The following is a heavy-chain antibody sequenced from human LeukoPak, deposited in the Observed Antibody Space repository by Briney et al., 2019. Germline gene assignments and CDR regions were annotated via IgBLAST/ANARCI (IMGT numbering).Heavy chain of an antibody. V-gene: IGHV3-53*01. J-gene: IGHJ3*02. CDR3: ARANSSGWYGDAFDI. CDR2: IYSGGST. CDR1: GFTFSSYA. Sequence: GGSLRLSCAASGFTFSSYAMNWVRQAPGKGLEWVSVIYSGGSTYYADSVKGRFTISRDNSKNTLYLQMNSLRAEDTAVYYCARANSSGWYGDAFDIWGQGTMVTVSS. D-gene: IGHD6-19*01.